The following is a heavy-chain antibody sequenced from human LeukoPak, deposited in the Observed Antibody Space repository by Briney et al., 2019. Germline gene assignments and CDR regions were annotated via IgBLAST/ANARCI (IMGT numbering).Heavy chain of an antibody. J-gene: IGHJ6*04. D-gene: IGHD3-10*01. V-gene: IGHV5-51*01. CDR2: SYPGDSGT. CDR1: GCLFTSYW. Sequence: GESLQISCQGSGCLFTSYWIGRVRQMPGKGLEWMGISYPGDSGTRYSPSFQGQVTISADKSISTAYLQWRSLKASAAAMYYCARRGDLYGMDVWGKGTTVTVSS. CDR3: ARRGDLYGMDV.